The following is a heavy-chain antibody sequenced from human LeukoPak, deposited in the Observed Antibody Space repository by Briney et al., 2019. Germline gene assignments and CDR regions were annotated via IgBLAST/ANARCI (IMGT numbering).Heavy chain of an antibody. J-gene: IGHJ4*02. Sequence: GTSLRLSCAASGFTFSSHGMHWVRQAPGKGLEWVAVIWYDGSKKYYGDSVKGRFTISRDDSRNTLYLQMESLRVEDTAVYYCERVWGMGYTADYWGQGTLVTVSS. CDR3: ERVWGMGYTADY. V-gene: IGHV3-33*01. CDR1: GFTFSSHG. CDR2: IWYDGSKK. D-gene: IGHD3-16*01.